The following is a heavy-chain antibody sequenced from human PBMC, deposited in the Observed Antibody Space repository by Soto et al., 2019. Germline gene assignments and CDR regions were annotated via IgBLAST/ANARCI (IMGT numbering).Heavy chain of an antibody. CDR2: ISGSGGST. CDR1: GFTFSSYA. CDR3: AKAPRHYGGKLPFDY. J-gene: IGHJ4*02. D-gene: IGHD4-17*01. V-gene: IGHV3-23*01. Sequence: GGSLRLSCAASGFTFSSYAMSWVRQAPGKGLEWVSAISGSGGSTYYADSVKGRFTISRDNSKNTLYLQMNSLRAEDTAVYYCAKAPRHYGGKLPFDYWGQGTLVTVSS.